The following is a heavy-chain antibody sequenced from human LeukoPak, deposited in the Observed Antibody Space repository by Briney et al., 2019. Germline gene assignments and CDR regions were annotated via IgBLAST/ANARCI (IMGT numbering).Heavy chain of an antibody. CDR2: ISGSGGST. CDR1: GFTFSSYA. J-gene: IGHJ4*02. CDR3: AKGFRDGYIPQHFDY. D-gene: IGHD2-21*02. V-gene: IGHV3-23*01. Sequence: GGSLRLSCAASGFTFSSYAMSWVRQAPGKGLEWVSAISGSGGSTYYADSVKGRFTISRDNSKNTLYLQMNSLRAEDTAVYYCAKGFRDGYIPQHFDYWGQGTLVTVSS.